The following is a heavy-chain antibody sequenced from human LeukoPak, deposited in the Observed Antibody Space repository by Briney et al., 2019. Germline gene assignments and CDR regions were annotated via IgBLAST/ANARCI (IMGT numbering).Heavy chain of an antibody. Sequence: KASETLSLTCTVSGGSINSYYWSWIRQPPGRGLEWIGYIYYSGSTNYNPSLKSRVTISEDTSKNQFSLKLSSVTAADTAVYYCAGIPDYWGQGTLVTVSS. V-gene: IGHV4-59*01. J-gene: IGHJ4*02. CDR3: AGIPDY. CDR2: IYYSGST. CDR1: GGSINSYY.